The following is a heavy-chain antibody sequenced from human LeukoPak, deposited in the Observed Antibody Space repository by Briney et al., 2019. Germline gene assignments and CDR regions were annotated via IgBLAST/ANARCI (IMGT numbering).Heavy chain of an antibody. CDR3: ARDRGNYYFDY. D-gene: IGHD3-10*01. Sequence: GGSLRLSCVASGFTFSDYYMNWIRQAPGKGLEWVSYISSSGTTIYYADSVKGRLTISRDNAQNSLYLQMNSLRAEDTAVYYCARDRGNYYFDYWGQGILVTVSS. V-gene: IGHV3-11*04. J-gene: IGHJ4*02. CDR2: ISSSGTTI. CDR1: GFTFSDYY.